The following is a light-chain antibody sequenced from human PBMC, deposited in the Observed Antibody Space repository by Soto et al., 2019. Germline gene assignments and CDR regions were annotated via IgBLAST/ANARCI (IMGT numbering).Light chain of an antibody. CDR3: AAWDDSLNGLYV. CDR2: SNN. CDR1: SSKIGSNT. Sequence: QSVLTQPPSASGTPGQGVTISGSGGSSKIGSNTVNWYQQLPGTAPKLLIYSNNQRPSGVPDRFSGSKSGTSASLAISGLQSEDEADYYCAAWDDSLNGLYVFGTGTKVTVL. V-gene: IGLV1-44*01. J-gene: IGLJ1*01.